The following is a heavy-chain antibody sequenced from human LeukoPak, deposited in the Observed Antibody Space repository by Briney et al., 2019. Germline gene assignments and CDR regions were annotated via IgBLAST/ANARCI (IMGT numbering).Heavy chain of an antibody. CDR3: ARDGYCSSTSCYSYYYGMDV. V-gene: IGHV3-30-3*01. CDR1: GFTFSSYA. J-gene: IGHJ6*02. D-gene: IGHD2-2*03. Sequence: GGSLRLSCAASGFTFSSYAMHWVRQAPGKGLEWVAVISYDGSNKYYADSLKGRFTISRDNSKNTLYLQMNSLRAEDTAVYYCARDGYCSSTSCYSYYYGMDVWGQGTTVTVSS. CDR2: ISYDGSNK.